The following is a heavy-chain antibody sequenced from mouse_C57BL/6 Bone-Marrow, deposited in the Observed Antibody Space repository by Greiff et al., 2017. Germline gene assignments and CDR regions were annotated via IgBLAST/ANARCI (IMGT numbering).Heavy chain of an antibody. V-gene: IGHV1-64*01. J-gene: IGHJ1*03. D-gene: IGHD1-1*01. Sequence: QVQLQQPGAELVKPGASVKLSCKASGYTFTSYWMHWVKQRPGQGLEWIGMIHPNSGSTNYNEKFKSKATLTVDKSSSTAYMELSSLTSEDSAVYYGARRDYYYGTPNEWGTGTTVTVSS. CDR2: IHPNSGST. CDR3: ARRDYYYGTPNE. CDR1: GYTFTSYW.